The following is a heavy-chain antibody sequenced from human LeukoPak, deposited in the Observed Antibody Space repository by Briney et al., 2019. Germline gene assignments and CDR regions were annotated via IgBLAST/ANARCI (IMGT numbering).Heavy chain of an antibody. J-gene: IGHJ4*02. Sequence: GGSLRLSCAASGFTFNNAWMSWVRQAPGKGLEWVGRIKSKTDGGTTDYPAPVKGRFIISRDDSKNTLYLQMNSLKTEDTAFYYCTTGRPWEPSLYWGQGTLVTVSS. CDR3: TTGRPWEPSLY. D-gene: IGHD1-26*01. V-gene: IGHV3-15*01. CDR2: IKSKTDGGTT. CDR1: GFTFNNAW.